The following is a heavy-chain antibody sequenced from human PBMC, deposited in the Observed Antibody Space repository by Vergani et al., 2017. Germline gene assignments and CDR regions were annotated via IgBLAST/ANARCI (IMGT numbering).Heavy chain of an antibody. V-gene: IGHV3-48*02. Sequence: QLVASGGGLVQPGGSLRLSCVASGFNFGAYSMAWFRQAQGKGLEWLSYISSSSRDLSYGDSVKGRFIISRDNGNNSLFLQMNSLRDGDTAVYFCARYNGGTFDHWGQGNQVSVSS. CDR3: ARYNGGTFDH. CDR2: ISSSSRDL. J-gene: IGHJ4*02. CDR1: GFNFGAYS. D-gene: IGHD1-14*01.